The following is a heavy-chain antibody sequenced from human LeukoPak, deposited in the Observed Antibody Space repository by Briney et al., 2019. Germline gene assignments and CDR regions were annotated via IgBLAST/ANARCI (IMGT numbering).Heavy chain of an antibody. CDR2: INPNSGGT. J-gene: IGHJ6*02. V-gene: IGHV1-2*04. CDR3: ARVPGAAGTTGYYGMDV. D-gene: IGHD6-13*01. Sequence: ASVKVSCKASGYTFTGYYMHWVRQAPGQGLEWMGWINPNSGGTNYAQKFQGWVTTTRDTSISTAYMELSRLRSDDTAVYYCARVPGAAGTTGYYGMDVWGQGNPGHRLL. CDR1: GYTFTGYY.